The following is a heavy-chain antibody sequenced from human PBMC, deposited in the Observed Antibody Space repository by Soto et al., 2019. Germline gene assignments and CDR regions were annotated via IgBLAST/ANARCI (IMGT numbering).Heavy chain of an antibody. CDR1: GGSLSSSS. Sequence: SETLSLTCTVSGGSLSSSSWTWVRQPPGKGLEWIGSVYYNGNTNYNPSLKSRVTISRDTSKDQFSLILSSVIAADTAVYYCARGHGWLPQWGQGTLVTVSS. CDR3: ARGHGWLPQ. J-gene: IGHJ4*02. CDR2: VYYNGNT. D-gene: IGHD6-19*01. V-gene: IGHV4-59*01.